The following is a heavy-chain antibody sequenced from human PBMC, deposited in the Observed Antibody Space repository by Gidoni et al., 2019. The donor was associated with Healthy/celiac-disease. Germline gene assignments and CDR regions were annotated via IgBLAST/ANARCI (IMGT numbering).Heavy chain of an antibody. Sequence: EVQLLESGGGLVQPGGSLRLSCAASGCTCSSYAMSWVRQAPGKGLEWVSAISGSGGSTYYADSVKGRFTISRDNSKNTLYLQMNSLRAEDTAVYYCAKDFRGSGSYYFDYWGQGTLVTVSS. CDR1: GCTCSSYA. D-gene: IGHD3-22*01. V-gene: IGHV3-23*01. CDR2: ISGSGGST. CDR3: AKDFRGSGSYYFDY. J-gene: IGHJ4*02.